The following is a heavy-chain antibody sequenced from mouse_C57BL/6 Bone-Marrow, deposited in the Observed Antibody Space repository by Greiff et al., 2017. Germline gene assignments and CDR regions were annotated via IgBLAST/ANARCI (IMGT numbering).Heavy chain of an antibody. CDR2: IDPETGGT. Sequence: QVQLQQSGAELVRPGASVTLSCKASGYTFTDYEMHWVKQTPVHGLEWIGAIDPETGGTAYNQKFKGKAILTADKSSSTAYMELRSRTAEGSAVYYCTRRGPTVVAVDYWGRGTTLTVSS. CDR1: GYTFTDYE. J-gene: IGHJ2*01. CDR3: TRRGPTVVAVDY. D-gene: IGHD1-1*01. V-gene: IGHV1-15*01.